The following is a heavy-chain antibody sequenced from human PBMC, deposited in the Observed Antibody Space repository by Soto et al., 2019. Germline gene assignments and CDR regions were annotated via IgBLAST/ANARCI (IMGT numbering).Heavy chain of an antibody. D-gene: IGHD1-26*01. V-gene: IGHV3-48*03. CDR3: ARDRGGSYGSWFDP. CDR1: GFTFSSYE. Sequence: EVQLVESGGGLVQPGGSLRLSCAASGFTFSSYEMNWVRQAPGKGLEWVSYISSSGSTIYYADSVKGRFTISRDNAKNSLYLQMNSLRAEDTAVYYCARDRGGSYGSWFDPWGQGTLVTVSS. J-gene: IGHJ5*02. CDR2: ISSSGSTI.